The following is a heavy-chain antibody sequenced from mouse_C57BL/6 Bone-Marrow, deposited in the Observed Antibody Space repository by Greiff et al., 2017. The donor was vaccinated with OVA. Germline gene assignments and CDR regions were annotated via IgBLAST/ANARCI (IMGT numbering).Heavy chain of an antibody. V-gene: IGHV1-20*01. D-gene: IGHD2-4*01. J-gene: IGHJ3*01. CDR2: INPYNGDT. Sequence: EVQLQQSGPELVKPGDSVKISCKASGYSFTGYFMNWVMQSHGKSLEWIGRINPYNGDTFYNQKFKGKATLTVDKSSSTAHMELRSLTSEDSAVYYCARRGVYYDYPWFAYWGKGTLVTVSA. CDR1: GYSFTGYF. CDR3: ARRGVYYDYPWFAY.